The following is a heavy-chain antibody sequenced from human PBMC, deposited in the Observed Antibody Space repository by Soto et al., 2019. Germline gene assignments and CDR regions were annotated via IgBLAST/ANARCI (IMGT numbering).Heavy chain of an antibody. CDR2: INHSGST. CDR3: ARAKRGSSRRGYCRSTSCPSGWFDP. V-gene: IGHV4-34*01. J-gene: IGHJ5*02. CDR1: GGSFSGYY. D-gene: IGHD2-2*01. Sequence: PSETLSLTCTVYGGSFSGYYWSWIRQPPGKGLEWIGEINHSGSTNYNPSLKSRVTISVETSKNQFSLKLSSVTAADTAVYYCARAKRGSSRRGYCRSTSCPSGWFDPWGQGTLVTVS.